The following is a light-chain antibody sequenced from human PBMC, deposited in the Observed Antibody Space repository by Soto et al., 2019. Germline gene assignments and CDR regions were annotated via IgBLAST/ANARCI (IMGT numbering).Light chain of an antibody. J-gene: IGKJ4*01. CDR3: HQYDNLPLT. Sequence: DIHMTQSPSSLSASVGDRVTITCLASQDIGKFLNWYQVKPGKAPKLIIYDASILEPGVPARFRGSGSGTDFSFTIGDLQPEDIATYYCHQYDNLPLTFGGGTKVQIK. V-gene: IGKV1-33*01. CDR2: DAS. CDR1: QDIGKF.